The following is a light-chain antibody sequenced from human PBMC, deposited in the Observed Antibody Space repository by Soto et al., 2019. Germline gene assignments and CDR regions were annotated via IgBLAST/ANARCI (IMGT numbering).Light chain of an antibody. Sequence: EIVLTQSPGTLSLSPGERATLSCRASRSVSSSYLAWYQQKPGQAPRLLIYGASSRATGIPDRFSGSGSGTDFPLTISRLEPEDFAVYYCQQYGSSLPITFGQGTRLEIK. J-gene: IGKJ5*01. CDR2: GAS. CDR1: RSVSSSY. V-gene: IGKV3-20*01. CDR3: QQYGSSLPIT.